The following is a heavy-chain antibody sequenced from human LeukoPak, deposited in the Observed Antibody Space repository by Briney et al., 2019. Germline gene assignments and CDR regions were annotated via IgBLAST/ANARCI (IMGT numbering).Heavy chain of an antibody. J-gene: IGHJ4*02. D-gene: IGHD3-22*01. CDR1: GGTFSSYA. V-gene: IGHV1-69*04. CDR3: ARSYYYDSSGYKNRPDY. Sequence: ASVRVSCKASGGTFSSYAISWVRQAPGQGLEWMGRIIPILGIANYAQKFQGRVTITADKSTSTAYMELSSLRSEDTAVYYCARSYYYDSSGYKNRPDYWGQGTLVTVSS. CDR2: IIPILGIA.